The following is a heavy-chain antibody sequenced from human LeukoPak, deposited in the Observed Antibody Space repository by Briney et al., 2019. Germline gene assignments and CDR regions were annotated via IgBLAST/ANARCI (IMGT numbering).Heavy chain of an antibody. CDR1: GFTFSGYS. CDR2: ISPSSGTM. Sequence: GGSLRLSCAASGFTFSGYSMNWVRQAPGKGLEWVSYISPSSGTMYYADSVEGRFTISRDNARSSPYLHMNSLRDEDTAVYYCARAAYSSSPDYWGQGTLVTVSS. CDR3: ARAAYSSSPDY. J-gene: IGHJ4*02. V-gene: IGHV3-48*02. D-gene: IGHD6-13*01.